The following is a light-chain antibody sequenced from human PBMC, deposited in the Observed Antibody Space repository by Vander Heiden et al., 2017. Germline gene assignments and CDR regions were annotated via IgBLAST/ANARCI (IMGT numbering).Light chain of an antibody. CDR1: QDISNY. CDR2: DAS. V-gene: IGKV1-33*01. Sequence: DIQMTQSPSSLSASVGDRVTITCQASQDISNYLNWYQQKPGKAPKLLIYDASNLETGVPSRFSGSGSGTDFTFTSSSLQTEDIATYYCQQYDNLTFGGGTKVXIK. CDR3: QQYDNLT. J-gene: IGKJ4*01.